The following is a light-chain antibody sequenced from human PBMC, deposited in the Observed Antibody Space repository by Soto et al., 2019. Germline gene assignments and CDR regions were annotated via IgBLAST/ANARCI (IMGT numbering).Light chain of an antibody. CDR2: RHN. V-gene: IGLV1-47*01. Sequence: QSVLTQPPSAAGTPGQRVTISCSGSSSNIGSNYDYLSQQLPGPAPKLLIYRHNQRPSGVPDRFSGSKSGTSASLAISGVRSEDEADYYCAAWDDSLSGLVFGGGTKLTVL. CDR3: AAWDDSLSGLV. CDR1: SSNIGSNY. J-gene: IGLJ2*01.